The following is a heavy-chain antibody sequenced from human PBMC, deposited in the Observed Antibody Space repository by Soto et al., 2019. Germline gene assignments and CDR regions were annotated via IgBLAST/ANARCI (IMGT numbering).Heavy chain of an antibody. D-gene: IGHD6-13*01. V-gene: IGHV4-39*07. CDR3: AKVSSSWYSGFFDL. J-gene: IGHJ4*02. CDR2: VHYSGST. CDR1: GGSISSNIYY. Sequence: SETLSLTCSVSGGSISSNIYYWGWIRQPPGKGLEWIATVHYSGSTYYTPSLKSRVTISADTSNNQFSLRAEDTAVYYCAKVSSSWYSGFFDLWGQGTLVTVSS.